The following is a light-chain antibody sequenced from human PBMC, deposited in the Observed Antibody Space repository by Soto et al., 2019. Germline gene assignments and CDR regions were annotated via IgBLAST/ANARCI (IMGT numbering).Light chain of an antibody. CDR1: SSDIGSNNY. Sequence: QSALTQPASVSGSPGQSITISCTGTSSDIGSNNYVSWFQQRPGKAPTLIIYEVSNRPSRVSNHFSGSKSGNTASLTISGLLPEDEAEYYCSSYTTTTRLFGGGTKLTVL. J-gene: IGLJ3*02. CDR3: SSYTTTTRL. CDR2: EVS. V-gene: IGLV2-14*01.